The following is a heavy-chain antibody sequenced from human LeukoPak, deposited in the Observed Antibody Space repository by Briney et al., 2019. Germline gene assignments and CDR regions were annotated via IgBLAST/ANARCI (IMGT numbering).Heavy chain of an antibody. V-gene: IGHV1-69*13. Sequence: SVKVSCKASGGTFSSYAISWVRQAPGQGLEWVGGIIPIFGTANYAQKFQGRVTITADESTSTAYMELSSLRSEDTAVYYCARDAVAARLRSYYYYMDVWGKGTTVTVSS. CDR2: IIPIFGTA. CDR1: GGTFSSYA. CDR3: ARDAVAARLRSYYYYMDV. J-gene: IGHJ6*03. D-gene: IGHD6-6*01.